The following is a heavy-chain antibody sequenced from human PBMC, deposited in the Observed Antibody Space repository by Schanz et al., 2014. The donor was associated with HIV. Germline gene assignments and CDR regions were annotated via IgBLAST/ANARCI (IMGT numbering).Heavy chain of an antibody. Sequence: QVQLVQSGAEVKKPGASVKLSCKASGYTFSTYGIGWVRLAPGQGLEWMGWINPNSGGTNYAQKFQGRVTMTRDTSISTAYMELSRLRSDDTAVYYCARGIVGATPAFDIWGQGTMVTVSS. CDR1: GYTFSTYG. D-gene: IGHD1-26*01. J-gene: IGHJ3*02. V-gene: IGHV1-2*02. CDR3: ARGIVGATPAFDI. CDR2: INPNSGGT.